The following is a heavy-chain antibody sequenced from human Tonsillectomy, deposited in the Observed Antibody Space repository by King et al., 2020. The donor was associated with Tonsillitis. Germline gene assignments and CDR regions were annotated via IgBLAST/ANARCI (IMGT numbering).Heavy chain of an antibody. J-gene: IGHJ4*02. Sequence: LQLQESGPGLVKPSETLSLTCTVSGDSISSSSYYWGWIRQPPGKGLEWIGSIYYSGSTYYNPSLKSRVTTSVDTSKNQFSLKLNSVTAADTAVYYCASKLWRQLSGFDIWGQGTLVTVSS. CDR3: ASKLWRQLSGFDI. CDR1: GDSISSSSYY. CDR2: IYYSGST. V-gene: IGHV4-39*07. D-gene: IGHD2-21*01.